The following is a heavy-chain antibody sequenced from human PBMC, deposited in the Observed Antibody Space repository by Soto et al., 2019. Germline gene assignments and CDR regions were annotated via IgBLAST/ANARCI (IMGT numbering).Heavy chain of an antibody. CDR1: GGTFTSYA. Sequence: QVQLVQSGAEVEKPGSSVMISCKAYGGTFTSYAISWVRQAPGQGLEWMGGIIPIFGTANYAQKFQGRVTITADESTSTAYMELNSLRFEDTGVYYCARDASDYGDPPYFDYWGQGTLVTVSS. D-gene: IGHD4-17*01. CDR2: IIPIFGTA. J-gene: IGHJ4*02. V-gene: IGHV1-69*01. CDR3: ARDASDYGDPPYFDY.